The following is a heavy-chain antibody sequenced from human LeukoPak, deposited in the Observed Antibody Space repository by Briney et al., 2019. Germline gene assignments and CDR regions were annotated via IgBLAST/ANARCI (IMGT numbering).Heavy chain of an antibody. CDR1: GFTFSNYW. CDR3: ARVSLSSGCLSN. Sequence: GGSLRLSCAASGFTFSNYWMHWVRQAPGKGLVWVSRISSDESITSYADSVKGRFTISGDNAKNMLFLQMNGLRAEDTAVYYCARVSLSSGCLSNWGQGTLVTVSS. CDR2: ISSDESIT. D-gene: IGHD6-19*01. J-gene: IGHJ4*02. V-gene: IGHV3-74*01.